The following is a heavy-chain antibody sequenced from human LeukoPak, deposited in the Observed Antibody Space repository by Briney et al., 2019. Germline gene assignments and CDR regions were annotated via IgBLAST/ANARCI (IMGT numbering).Heavy chain of an antibody. CDR1: GFTFGDHA. J-gene: IGHJ4*02. CDR3: ARGFRLDY. Sequence: GGSLRLSCTTSGFTFGDHAMNWVRQAPGKGLEWVSYISSSGSAMYYADSVKDRFTISRDNTKNSLYLQMNSLRAEDTAVYYCARGFRLDYWGQGTLVTVSS. V-gene: IGHV3-48*03. CDR2: ISSSGSAM. D-gene: IGHD3-10*01.